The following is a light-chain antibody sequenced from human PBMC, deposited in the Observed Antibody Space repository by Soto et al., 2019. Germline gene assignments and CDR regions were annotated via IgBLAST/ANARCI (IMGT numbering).Light chain of an antibody. J-gene: IGLJ1*01. Sequence: QSVLTQPASVSGSPGQSITISCTGTSSDVGSYNLVSWFQQHPGKAPKLIIYEVSKRPSGLSNRFSGSKSGNTASLTISGLQAEYEADYYCCSYAGGSASNYVFGTGTNVTVL. V-gene: IGLV2-23*02. CDR3: CSYAGGSASNYV. CDR1: SSDVGSYNL. CDR2: EVS.